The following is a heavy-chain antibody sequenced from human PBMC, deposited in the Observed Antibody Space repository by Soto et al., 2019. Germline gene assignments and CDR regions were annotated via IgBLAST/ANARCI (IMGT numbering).Heavy chain of an antibody. J-gene: IGHJ5*02. Sequence: QVQLVQSGAEVKKPGASVKVSCKASGYTFTSYDINWVRQATGQGLEWMGWMNPNSGNTGYAQKFQGRVTMTRNTSISTAYMELSSLRSEDTAVYYCARGLGYSGYDKPNWFDPWGQGTLVTVSS. CDR2: MNPNSGNT. D-gene: IGHD5-12*01. CDR1: GYTFTSYD. CDR3: ARGLGYSGYDKPNWFDP. V-gene: IGHV1-8*01.